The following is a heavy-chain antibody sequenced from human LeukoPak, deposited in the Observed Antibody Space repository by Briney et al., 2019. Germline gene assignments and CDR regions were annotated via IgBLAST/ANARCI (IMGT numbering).Heavy chain of an antibody. J-gene: IGHJ4*02. CDR1: GGSFSGYY. CDR3: ARGIVGATDYFDY. V-gene: IGHV4-34*01. Sequence: SETLSHTCAVYGGSFSGYYWSWIRQPPGKGLEWIGEINHSGSTNYNPSLKSRVTISVDTSKNQFSLKLSSVTAADTAVYYCARGIVGATDYFDYWGQGTLVTVSS. CDR2: INHSGST. D-gene: IGHD1-26*01.